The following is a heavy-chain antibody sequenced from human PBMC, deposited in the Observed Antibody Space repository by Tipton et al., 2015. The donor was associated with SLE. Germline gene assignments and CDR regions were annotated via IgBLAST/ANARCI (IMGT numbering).Heavy chain of an antibody. Sequence: TLSLTCTVSGGSISSDDYYWTWIRQHPGKGLEWIGHMSYSGSTYYNPSLKSRLSISVDTSMNQFSLRLSSVTAADTAVYYCARLNMAMDHWGQGTLVTVSS. CDR2: MSYSGST. CDR3: ARLNMAMDH. J-gene: IGHJ4*02. D-gene: IGHD5-24*01. V-gene: IGHV4-31*03. CDR1: GGSISSDDYY.